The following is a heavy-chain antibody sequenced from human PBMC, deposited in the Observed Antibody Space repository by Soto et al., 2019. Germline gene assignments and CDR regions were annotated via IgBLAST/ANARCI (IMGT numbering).Heavy chain of an antibody. CDR2: IYYSGTT. D-gene: IGHD3-22*01. CDR1: GVSISSSTDSY. Sequence: SETLSLTCAVSGVSISSSTDSYWGWIRQPPGKGLEWIGSIYYSGTTYDNPSLKSRVTISVDTSKNQFSLKLSSVTAADTAVYYCARGSYYDSSGPTLEDAFDIWGQGTMVTVSS. J-gene: IGHJ3*02. CDR3: ARGSYYDSSGPTLEDAFDI. V-gene: IGHV4-39*07.